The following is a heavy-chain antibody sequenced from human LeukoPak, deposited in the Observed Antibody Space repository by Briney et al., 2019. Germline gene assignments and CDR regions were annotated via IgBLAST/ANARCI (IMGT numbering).Heavy chain of an antibody. V-gene: IGHV4-30-2*01. CDR2: IYHSGST. CDR3: ARDARGYSYGSDAFDI. D-gene: IGHD5-18*01. J-gene: IGHJ3*02. Sequence: SSQTLSLTCTVSGGSISSGGYYWSWIRQPPGKGLEWIGYIYHSGSTYYNPSLKSRVTISVDRSKNQFSLKLSSVTAADTGVYYCARDARGYSYGSDAFDIWGQGTMVTVSS. CDR1: GGSISSGGYY.